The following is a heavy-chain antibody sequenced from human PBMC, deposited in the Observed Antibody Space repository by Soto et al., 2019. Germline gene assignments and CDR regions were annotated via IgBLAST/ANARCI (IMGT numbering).Heavy chain of an antibody. Sequence: SGPTLVNPTQTLTLTCTFSGFSLSTSGVGVGWIRQPPGKALEWLALIYWDDDKRYSPSLKSRLTITKDTSKNQVVLTMTNMDPVDTATYYCAHSTSTRHYDFWSGPRPDVWGQGTTVTV. CDR3: AHSTSTRHYDFWSGPRPDV. J-gene: IGHJ6*02. V-gene: IGHV2-5*02. CDR2: IYWDDDK. D-gene: IGHD3-3*01. CDR1: GFSLSTSGVG.